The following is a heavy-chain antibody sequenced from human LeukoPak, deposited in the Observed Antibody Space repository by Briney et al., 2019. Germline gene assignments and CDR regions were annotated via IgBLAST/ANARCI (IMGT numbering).Heavy chain of an antibody. D-gene: IGHD4-17*01. V-gene: IGHV3-21*01. CDR3: ARDYYGDYYFDY. J-gene: IGHJ4*02. Sequence: GGSLRLSCAASGFTFSNAWMSWVRQAPGKGLEWLSSISSSTNYIYYADSVKGRFTISRDNAKSSLYLHINSLRAEDTAVYYCARDYYGDYYFDYWGQGSLVTVSS. CDR1: GFTFSNAW. CDR2: ISSSTNYI.